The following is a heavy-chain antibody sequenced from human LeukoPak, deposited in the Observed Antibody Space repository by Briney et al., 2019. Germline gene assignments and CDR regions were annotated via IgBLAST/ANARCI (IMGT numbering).Heavy chain of an antibody. J-gene: IGHJ4*02. CDR1: GYSFTNYW. Sequence: GESLQISCKASGYSFTNYWIGWVRQMPGKGLEWMGIIYPGGSHTRYSPSFQGQVTISADKSINTAYLQWSSLKASDTAMYYCARSPTVTTMTDYWGQGTLVTVSS. V-gene: IGHV5-51*01. CDR3: ARSPTVTTMTDY. D-gene: IGHD4-17*01. CDR2: IYPGGSHT.